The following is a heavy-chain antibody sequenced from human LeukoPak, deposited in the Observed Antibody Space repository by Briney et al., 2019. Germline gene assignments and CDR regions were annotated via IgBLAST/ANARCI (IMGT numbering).Heavy chain of an antibody. CDR1: GFTFSSYS. CDR2: ISSSSSYI. V-gene: IGHV3-21*01. D-gene: IGHD3-3*01. CDR3: ARVNGYDFWSGYYRGAFDI. Sequence: PGGPLRLSCAASGFTFSSYSMNWVRQAPGKGLEWVSSISSSSSYIYYADSVKGRFTISRDNAKNSLYLQMNSLRAEDTAVYYCARVNGYDFWSGYYRGAFDIWGQGTMVTASS. J-gene: IGHJ3*02.